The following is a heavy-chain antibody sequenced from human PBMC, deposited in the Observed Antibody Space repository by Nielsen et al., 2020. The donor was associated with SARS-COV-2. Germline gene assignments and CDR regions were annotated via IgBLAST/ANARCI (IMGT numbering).Heavy chain of an antibody. D-gene: IGHD2-15*01. CDR3: ARDGGYCSGGGCYPDDY. V-gene: IGHV3-33*01. Sequence: GESLKISCAASGFTFSSYGMHWVRQAPGKGLEWVAVIWYDGSNKYYADSVKGRFTISRDNSKNTVYLQMNSLRAEDTALYYCARDGGYCSGGGCYPDDYWGQGTLVTVSS. CDR1: GFTFSSYG. CDR2: IWYDGSNK. J-gene: IGHJ4*02.